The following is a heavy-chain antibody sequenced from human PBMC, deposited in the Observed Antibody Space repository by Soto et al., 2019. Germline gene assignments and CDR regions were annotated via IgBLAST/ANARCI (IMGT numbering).Heavy chain of an antibody. D-gene: IGHD5-12*01. CDR2: IHYSGST. V-gene: IGHV4-59*01. CDR3: ARATGYSDYIDY. J-gene: IGHJ4*02. Sequence: SETLSLTCTVSSGSFSTYYWSWIRQPPGKGLEWIGYIHYSGSTNYNPSLKSRVTISVDTSKNQFSLKLSSVTAADTAVYYCARATGYSDYIDYWGQGTLVTVSS. CDR1: SGSFSTYY.